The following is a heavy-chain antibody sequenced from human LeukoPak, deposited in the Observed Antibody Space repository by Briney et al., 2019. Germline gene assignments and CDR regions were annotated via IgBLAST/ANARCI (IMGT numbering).Heavy chain of an antibody. D-gene: IGHD6-25*01. J-gene: IGHJ3*01. CDR2: IYYSGST. V-gene: IGHV4-59*01. Sequence: SETLSLTCTVSGGSISSYHGSWIRQPPGKGLEWSGYIYYSGSTNYNPSLKSRVTISVDTSKKHFSLKLSSVTAADTAVYYCATARLGSGLEGAFDLWGQGTMVTVSS. CDR1: GGSISSYH. CDR3: ATARLGSGLEGAFDL.